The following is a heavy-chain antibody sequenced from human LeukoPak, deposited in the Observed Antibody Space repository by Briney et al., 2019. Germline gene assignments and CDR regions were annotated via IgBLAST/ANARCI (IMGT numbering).Heavy chain of an antibody. CDR3: ATRADWFDP. CDR2: VFHSGVT. Sequence: SETLSLTCSVSGDSITSYYWSWIRQPPDRGLEWIGYVFHSGVTNYNPSLKSRVTLSLDTSKNQFSLKLKSVTAADTAVYFCATRADWFDPWGQGTLVTVSS. CDR1: GDSITSYY. J-gene: IGHJ5*02. V-gene: IGHV4-59*12.